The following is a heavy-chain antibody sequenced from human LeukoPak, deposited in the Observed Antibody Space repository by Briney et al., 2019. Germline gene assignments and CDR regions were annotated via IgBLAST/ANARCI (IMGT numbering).Heavy chain of an antibody. V-gene: IGHV5-51*01. CDR1: GDSFTRYW. D-gene: IGHD3-16*02. J-gene: IGHJ4*02. CDR2: IYPGDSDT. Sequence: GESLKISCEGSGDSFTRYWIGWVRQMPGKGLEWMGIIYPGDSDTRYSPSFQGQVTISADKSISTAYLQWSSLKASDTAMYYCARQTYDYVWGSYRYRRLYYFDYWGQGTLVTVSS. CDR3: ARQTYDYVWGSYRYRRLYYFDY.